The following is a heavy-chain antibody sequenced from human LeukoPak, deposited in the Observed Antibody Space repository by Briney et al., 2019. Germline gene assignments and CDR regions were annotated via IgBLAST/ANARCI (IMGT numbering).Heavy chain of an antibody. J-gene: IGHJ5*02. D-gene: IGHD3-3*01. Sequence: SVTVPCKASGGTFSSYAISWVRQAPGQGLEWMGGIIPIFGTANYAQKFQGRVTITTDESTSTAYMELSSLRSEDTAVYYCARAGYYDFWSGYPFDPWGQGTLVTVSS. CDR1: GGTFSSYA. CDR2: IIPIFGTA. CDR3: ARAGYYDFWSGYPFDP. V-gene: IGHV1-69*05.